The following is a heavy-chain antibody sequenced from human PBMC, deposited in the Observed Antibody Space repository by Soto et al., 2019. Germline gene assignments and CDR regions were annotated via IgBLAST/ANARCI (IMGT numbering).Heavy chain of an antibody. CDR1: GYTFTSYY. CDR2: INPSGGST. Sequence: ASVKVSCKASGYTFTSYYMHWVRQAPGQGLEWMGIINPSGGSTSYAQKFQGRVTMTRDTSTSTVYMELSSLRSEDTAVYYCACVWSGYFHYMDVWGKGTTVTVSS. J-gene: IGHJ6*03. CDR3: ACVWSGYFHYMDV. D-gene: IGHD3-3*01. V-gene: IGHV1-46*01.